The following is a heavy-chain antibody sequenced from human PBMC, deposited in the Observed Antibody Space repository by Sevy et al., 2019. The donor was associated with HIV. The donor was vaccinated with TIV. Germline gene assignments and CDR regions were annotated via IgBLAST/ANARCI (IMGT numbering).Heavy chain of an antibody. Sequence: GSLRLSCVVSGYSFSSYAISWVRQAPGKGLEWVSTINGRGGSTYYAASVQGRFTISRDNPKNTLFLQMINLRVDDTAIYYCARPSPRIAAAASDFYDNWGQGTLVTVSS. D-gene: IGHD6-13*01. V-gene: IGHV3-23*01. CDR2: INGRGGST. CDR3: ARPSPRIAAAASDFYDN. CDR1: GYSFSSYA. J-gene: IGHJ4*02.